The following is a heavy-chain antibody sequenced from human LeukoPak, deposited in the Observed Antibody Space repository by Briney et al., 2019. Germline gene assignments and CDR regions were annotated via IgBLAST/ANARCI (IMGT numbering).Heavy chain of an antibody. CDR1: GFTFSPYW. J-gene: IGHJ4*02. D-gene: IGHD3-22*01. CDR2: IKQDGSEK. V-gene: IGHV3-7*01. CDR3: ARDGDVSGYSD. Sequence: GGSPRLSCAGSGFTFSPYWMSWVRQAPGKGLEWVANIKQDGSEKYYVDSVKGRFAISRDNAKNSLYLQMNNLRAEDTAVYYCARDGDVSGYSDWGQGTPVTVSS.